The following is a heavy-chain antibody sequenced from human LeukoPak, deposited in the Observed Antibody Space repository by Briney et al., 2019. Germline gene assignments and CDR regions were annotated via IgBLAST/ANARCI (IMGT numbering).Heavy chain of an antibody. Sequence: GGSLRLSCAASGFTFDDYAMHWVRQAPGKGLEWVSGISWNSNNIDYADSVKGRFTISRDNAKNSLYLQMNSLRTEDTAWYYCAKDMSGYSGLDYWGQGTLVTVSS. J-gene: IGHJ4*02. CDR2: ISWNSNNI. D-gene: IGHD5-12*01. CDR3: AKDMSGYSGLDY. CDR1: GFTFDDYA. V-gene: IGHV3-9*01.